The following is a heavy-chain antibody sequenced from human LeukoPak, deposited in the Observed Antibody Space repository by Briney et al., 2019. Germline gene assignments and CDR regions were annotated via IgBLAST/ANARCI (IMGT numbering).Heavy chain of an antibody. V-gene: IGHV3-30*18. CDR1: GFTFSSYG. D-gene: IGHD6-13*01. CDR2: ISYDGSNK. CDR3: AKETTGSWYGKDYFDY. J-gene: IGHJ4*02. Sequence: PGGSLRLSCAPTGFTFSSYGMHWVREAPGKVLEWVAVISYDGSNKYYADSVKGRFTISRDNSKNTLYLQMNSLRAEDTAVYYCAKETTGSWYGKDYFDYWGQGTLVTVSS.